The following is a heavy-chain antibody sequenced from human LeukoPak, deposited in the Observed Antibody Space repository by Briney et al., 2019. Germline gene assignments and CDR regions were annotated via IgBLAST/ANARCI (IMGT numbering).Heavy chain of an antibody. Sequence: GGSLRLSCAASQFTFSSYGMSWVRQAPGRGLDWVSSISANGGSTYYADSVKGRFTISRDNSKSTVYLQMKSLRAEDTAVYYCAKGSNGYGSLIDNWGQGTLVTVSS. CDR2: ISANGGST. V-gene: IGHV3-23*01. CDR3: AKGSNGYGSLIDN. CDR1: QFTFSSYG. D-gene: IGHD3-10*01. J-gene: IGHJ4*02.